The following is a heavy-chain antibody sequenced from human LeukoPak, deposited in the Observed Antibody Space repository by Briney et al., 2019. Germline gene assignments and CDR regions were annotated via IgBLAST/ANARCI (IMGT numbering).Heavy chain of an antibody. D-gene: IGHD3-3*01. J-gene: IGHJ4*02. CDR3: ASDRFLEWLFGY. Sequence: SGTLSLTCTVYGGSFSGYYWSWLRQPPGKGLEWIGEINHSGSTNYNPSLKSRVTISVDTSKSQFSLKLSSVTAADTAVYYCASDRFLEWLFGYWGQGTLVTVSS. CDR1: GGSFSGYY. V-gene: IGHV4-34*01. CDR2: INHSGST.